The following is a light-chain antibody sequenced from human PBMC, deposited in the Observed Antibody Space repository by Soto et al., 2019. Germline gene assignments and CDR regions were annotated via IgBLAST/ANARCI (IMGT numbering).Light chain of an antibody. CDR3: HHFGSLPET. CDR1: QSVASSY. J-gene: IGKJ1*01. CDR2: SAS. Sequence: EVVLTQSPGTLSFSPGERVTLSCRASQSVASSYLAWYQQKPGRAPRLLFYSASSRATGIPYRFSGSGSGTHFTLTISRLEPEDFAVYYCHHFGSLPETFGQGTNVE. V-gene: IGKV3-20*01.